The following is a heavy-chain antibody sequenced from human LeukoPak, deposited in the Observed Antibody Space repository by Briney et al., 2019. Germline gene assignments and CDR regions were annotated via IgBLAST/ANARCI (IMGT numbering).Heavy chain of an antibody. CDR3: ARIRPGIAAAVWGIPRYYFDY. Sequence: GGSLRLSCAASGFTFSSYGMHWVRQAPGKGLEWVAVIWYDGSNKYYADSVKGRFTISRDNSKNTLYLQMNSLRAEDTAVYYCARIRPGIAAAVWGIPRYYFDYWGQGTLVTVSS. D-gene: IGHD6-13*01. J-gene: IGHJ4*02. CDR2: IWYDGSNK. V-gene: IGHV3-33*01. CDR1: GFTFSSYG.